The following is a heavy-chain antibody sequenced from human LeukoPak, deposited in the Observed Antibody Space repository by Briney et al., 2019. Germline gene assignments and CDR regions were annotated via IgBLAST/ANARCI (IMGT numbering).Heavy chain of an antibody. D-gene: IGHD6-19*01. J-gene: IGHJ4*02. CDR2: IRFDGTIK. CDR3: AKSGGVWYYFDY. V-gene: IGHV3-30*02. Sequence: GGSLRLSCAASGYTFSSYGMHWVRQAPGKGLEWVAFIRFDGTIKDYADSVKGRFTISRDNSKNTLYLQMNSLRAEDTAVYYCAKSGGVWYYFDYWGQGTLVTVSS. CDR1: GYTFSSYG.